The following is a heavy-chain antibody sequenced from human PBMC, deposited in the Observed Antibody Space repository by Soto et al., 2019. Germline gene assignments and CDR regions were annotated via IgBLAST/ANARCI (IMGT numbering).Heavy chain of an antibody. CDR1: GFTFRRYS. CDR2: ISSSNRTI. D-gene: IGHD2-15*01. CDR3: AREGWPLLQTGMDV. Sequence: GGSLRLSCGASGFTFRRYSMNWVRQAPGKGLEWVSYISSSNRTINYADSVKGRFIISRDNAKNSLYLQMHSLRDEDTAVYYCAREGWPLLQTGMDVWGQGTTVTVSS. J-gene: IGHJ6*02. V-gene: IGHV3-48*02.